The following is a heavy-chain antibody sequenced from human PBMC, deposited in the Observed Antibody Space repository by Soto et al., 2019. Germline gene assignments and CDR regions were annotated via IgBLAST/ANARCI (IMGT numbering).Heavy chain of an antibody. J-gene: IGHJ4*02. V-gene: IGHV1-69*02. Sequence: GASVKVSCKASGYTFTSYTISWVRQAPGQGLEWMGRIIPILGIANYAQKFQGRVTITADKSTSTAYMELSSLRSEDTAVYYCARAPPPGGVFDYWGQGPLVPVSS. CDR1: GYTFTSYT. CDR3: ARAPPPGGVFDY. D-gene: IGHD3-16*01. CDR2: IIPILGIA.